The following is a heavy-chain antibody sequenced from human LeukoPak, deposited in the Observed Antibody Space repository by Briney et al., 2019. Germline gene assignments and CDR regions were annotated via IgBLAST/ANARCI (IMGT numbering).Heavy chain of an antibody. CDR2: IIPILGTA. CDR3: ARAAAGTYDSSGYWVY. CDR1: GGTFSSYA. V-gene: IGHV1-69*01. D-gene: IGHD3-22*01. J-gene: IGHJ4*02. Sequence: SVKVSCKASGGTFSSYAISWVRQAPGQGLEWMGGIIPILGTANYAQKFQGRVTITADESTSTAYMELSSLRSEDTAVYYCARAAAGTYDSSGYWVYWGQGTLVTVSS.